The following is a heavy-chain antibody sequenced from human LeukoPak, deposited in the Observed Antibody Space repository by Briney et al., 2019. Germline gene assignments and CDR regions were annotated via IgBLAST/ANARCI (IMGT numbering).Heavy chain of an antibody. D-gene: IGHD5-12*01. CDR2: MYYSGST. Sequence: SETLSLTCTVSGGSISSSSYYWCWIRQPPGKGLEWIGNMYYSGSTYYNPSLKSRVTISVDTSKNQFSLKLSSVTAADTAVYYCASRRGYDHFDYWGQGTLVTVSS. V-gene: IGHV4-39*01. CDR1: GGSISSSSYY. CDR3: ASRRGYDHFDY. J-gene: IGHJ4*02.